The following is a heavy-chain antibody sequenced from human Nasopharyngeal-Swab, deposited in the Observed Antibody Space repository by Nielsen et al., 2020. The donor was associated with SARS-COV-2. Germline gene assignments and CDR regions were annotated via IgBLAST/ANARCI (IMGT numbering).Heavy chain of an antibody. Sequence: ASVKVSCKVSGYTLTELSMHWVRHAPGKGLEWMGGFDPEDGETIYAQKLQGRVTMTTDTSTSTAYMELRSLRSDDTAVYYCASADIVVVPAASSRHYYYYGMDVWGQGTTVTVSS. CDR1: GYTLTELS. CDR3: ASADIVVVPAASSRHYYYYGMDV. D-gene: IGHD2-2*01. J-gene: IGHJ6*02. CDR2: FDPEDGET. V-gene: IGHV1-24*01.